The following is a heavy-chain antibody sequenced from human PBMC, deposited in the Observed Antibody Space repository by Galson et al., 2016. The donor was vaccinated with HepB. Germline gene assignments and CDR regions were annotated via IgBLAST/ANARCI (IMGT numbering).Heavy chain of an antibody. V-gene: IGHV1-69*13. CDR3: ASAIDTVMVPPTQRYYAMDG. D-gene: IGHD3-10*01. J-gene: IGHJ6*02. CDR1: GGTFSSYS. CDR2: SIPVFGTV. Sequence: SVKVSCKASGGTFSSYSMNWVRQAPGQGLEWMGGSIPVFGTVKYAERFQGRIMIVADGSTSTAYMELRSLRSEDTAIYYCASAIDTVMVPPTQRYYAMDGLGQGITVTVSS.